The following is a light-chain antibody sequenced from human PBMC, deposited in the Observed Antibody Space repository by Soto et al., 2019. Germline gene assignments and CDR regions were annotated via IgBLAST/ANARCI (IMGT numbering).Light chain of an antibody. J-gene: IGKJ2*01. V-gene: IGKV1-39*01. CDR3: QQTYSSPYT. Sequence: DIQMTQSPSSLSASVGDRVTITCRASQSIRNYVSWYQQKPGKAPKFLIYVASTLQIGVPSRFSGSGSGTDFTLTISILQPEDFATYYCQQTYSSPYTFGPGTELQIK. CDR2: VAS. CDR1: QSIRNY.